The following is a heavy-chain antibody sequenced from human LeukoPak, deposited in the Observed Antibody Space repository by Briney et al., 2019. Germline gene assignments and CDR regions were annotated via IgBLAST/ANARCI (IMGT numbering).Heavy chain of an antibody. CDR2: INPSSGGT. Sequence: ASVKVSCKASGYTFTRYNMHWVRQAPGQGLEWMGLINPSSGGTNYAQKFQGRVTMTRDTSTSTCYMELSRLRPGDAAVDDCARVPGDDCSGSCWFDHWGQGTLVTVSS. CDR3: ARVPGDDCSGSCWFDH. D-gene: IGHD1-26*01. CDR1: GYTFTRYN. V-gene: IGHV1-2*02. J-gene: IGHJ5*02.